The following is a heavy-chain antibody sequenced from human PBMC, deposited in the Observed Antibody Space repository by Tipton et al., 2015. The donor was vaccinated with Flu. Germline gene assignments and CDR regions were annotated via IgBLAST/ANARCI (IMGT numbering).Heavy chain of an antibody. CDR2: ISWDGEST. V-gene: IGHV3-43*01. Sequence: GSLRLSCAASGFTFDDYTMHWARQAPGKGLEWVSLISWDGESTSYADSVKGRFTISRDNSKNSLYLQMNSLITKDTALYHCVKAGDSGYPYYYYGMDVWGQGTTVTVSS. CDR1: GFTFDDYT. J-gene: IGHJ6*02. D-gene: IGHD5-12*01. CDR3: VKAGDSGYPYYYYGMDV.